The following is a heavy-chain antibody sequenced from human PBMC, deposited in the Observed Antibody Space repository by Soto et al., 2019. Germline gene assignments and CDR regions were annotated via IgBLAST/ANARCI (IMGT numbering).Heavy chain of an antibody. CDR1: GGIFSSNT. V-gene: IGHV1-69*06. CDR2: IIPLFGTA. J-gene: IGHJ4*02. Sequence: QVYLVQSGAEVKKPGSSVKISCKASGGIFSSNTINWVRQAAGQGLERMGGIIPLFGTANYAEKFQGRVTITADKSTKTEYMELTSLRSEATAVYYCASKAACGGDCYAFDSWGQGTLVTVSS. D-gene: IGHD2-21*02. CDR3: ASKAACGGDCYAFDS.